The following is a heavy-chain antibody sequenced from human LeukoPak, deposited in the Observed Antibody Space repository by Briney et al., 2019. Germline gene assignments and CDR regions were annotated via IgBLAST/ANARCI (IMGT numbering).Heavy chain of an antibody. CDR3: ARDLCYYDSSGYCYDAFDI. CDR2: INQDRSEK. D-gene: IGHD3-22*01. J-gene: IGHJ3*02. CDR1: GFTFSTYA. V-gene: IGHV3-7*01. Sequence: VQPGESLRLSCAASGFTFSTYAMSWVRQAPGKGLEWVANINQDRSEKYYVDSVKCRFTSSRDNAKNSLYLQMNSLRAEDTAVYYCARDLCYYDSSGYCYDAFDIWGQGTMVTVSS.